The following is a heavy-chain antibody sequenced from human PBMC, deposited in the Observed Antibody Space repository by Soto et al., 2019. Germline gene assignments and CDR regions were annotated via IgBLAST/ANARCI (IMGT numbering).Heavy chain of an antibody. V-gene: IGHV3-30*18. CDR3: AKDFKSRGYSYGTGSMDV. CDR1: GFTFSSYG. Sequence: PGGSLRLSCAASGFTFSSYGLHCVRQAPGKGLEWLAVISYDGSNKYYADSVKGRFTISRDNSKNTLYLQMDSLRAEDTAVYYCAKDFKSRGYSYGTGSMDVWGQGTTVTVSS. CDR2: ISYDGSNK. D-gene: IGHD5-18*01. J-gene: IGHJ6*02.